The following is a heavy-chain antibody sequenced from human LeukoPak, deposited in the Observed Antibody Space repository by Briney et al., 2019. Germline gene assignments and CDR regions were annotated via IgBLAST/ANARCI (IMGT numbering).Heavy chain of an antibody. CDR2: INPSGGST. Sequence: GASVKVSCKASGGTFSSYATSWVRQAPGQGLEWMGIINPSGGSTSYAQKFQGRVTMTRDTSTSTVYMELSSLRSEDTAVYYCARDVGSNWFDPWGQGTLVTVSS. CDR3: ARDVGSNWFDP. J-gene: IGHJ5*02. V-gene: IGHV1-46*01. CDR1: GGTFSSYA. D-gene: IGHD3-10*01.